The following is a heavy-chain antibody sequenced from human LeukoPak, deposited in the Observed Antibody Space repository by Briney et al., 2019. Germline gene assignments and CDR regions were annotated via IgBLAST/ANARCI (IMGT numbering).Heavy chain of an antibody. V-gene: IGHV4-31*03. CDR2: IYYSGST. Sequence: SETLSLTCTVSGGSISSGGYSWSWIRQHPGKGLEWIGYIYYSGSTYYNPSLKSRVTISVDTSKNQFSLKLSSVTAADTAVYYCARDSEGSPRGAFDIWGQGTMVTVSS. D-gene: IGHD3-10*01. CDR1: GGSISSGGYS. J-gene: IGHJ3*02. CDR3: ARDSEGSPRGAFDI.